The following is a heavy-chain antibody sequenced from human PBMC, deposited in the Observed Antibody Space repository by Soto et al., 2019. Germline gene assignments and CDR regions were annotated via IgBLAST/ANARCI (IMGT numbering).Heavy chain of an antibody. CDR3: AKSYYDFWSGSSDY. CDR1: GFTFSSYA. J-gene: IGHJ4*02. CDR2: ISGSGGST. V-gene: IGHV3-23*01. D-gene: IGHD3-3*01. Sequence: GGSLRLSCAASGFTFSSYAMSWVRQAPGKGLEWVSAISGSGGSTYYADSVKGRFTISRDNSKSTLYLQMNSLRAEDTAVYYCAKSYYDFWSGSSDYWGQGTLVTVSS.